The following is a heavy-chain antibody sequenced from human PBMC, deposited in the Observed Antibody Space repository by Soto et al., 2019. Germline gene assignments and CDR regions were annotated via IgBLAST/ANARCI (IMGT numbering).Heavy chain of an antibody. Sequence: SQPQSHTYTVSDGSIRSGGYYWIWIRQQPEKGLEWIGYIYYCGSTYYNPSLKSRVTISVDTSKNQFSLKLSSVTAADTAVYYCARENFIAAAGTVLHGFDPWGHRTLVTVSS. CDR1: DGSIRSGGYY. J-gene: IGHJ5*02. V-gene: IGHV4-31*03. CDR3: ARENFIAAAGTVLHGFDP. CDR2: IYYCGST. D-gene: IGHD6-13*01.